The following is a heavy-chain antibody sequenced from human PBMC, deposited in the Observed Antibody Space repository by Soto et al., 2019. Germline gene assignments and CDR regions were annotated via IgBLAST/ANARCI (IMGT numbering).Heavy chain of an antibody. J-gene: IGHJ4*02. CDR2: IYCSGST. D-gene: IGHD2-8*01. V-gene: IGHV4-39*01. CDR1: GGSISSSSYY. CDR3: GTHAPAVSLSDH. Sequence: QLQLQESGPGLVKPSETLSLTCTVSGGSISSSSYYWGWIRQPPGKGLEWIGSIYCSGSTYYKPSLQSRVTISINASKTNSSLKLSCVTAADTAVDYCGTHAPAVSLSDHWGQGTLVTVSS.